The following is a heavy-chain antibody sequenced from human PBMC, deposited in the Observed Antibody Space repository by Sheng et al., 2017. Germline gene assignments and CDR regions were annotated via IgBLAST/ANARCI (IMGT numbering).Heavy chain of an antibody. V-gene: IGHV3-48*01. J-gene: IGHJ4*02. Sequence: EVQLVESGGGLVQPGGSLRLSCAASGFTFSSYSMNWVRQAPGKGLEWVSYISSSSSTIYYADSVKGRFTISRDNAKNSLYLQMNSLRAEDTAVYYCARDPHVTTLDYWGQGTLVTVSS. CDR3: ARDPHVTTLDY. D-gene: IGHD4-4*01. CDR2: ISSSSSTI. CDR1: GFTFSSYS.